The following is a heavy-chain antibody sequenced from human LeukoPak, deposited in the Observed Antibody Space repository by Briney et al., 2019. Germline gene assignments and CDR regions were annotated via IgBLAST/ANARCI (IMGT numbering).Heavy chain of an antibody. D-gene: IGHD3-16*02. Sequence: PGRSLRLSCAASGFTFSSYDMHWVRQAPGKGLEWVAVISYDGSSKYYADSVKGRFTISRDNSKNTLYLQMRSLRAEDTAVVYCARGSITYRYTGLGYWGQGTLVTVSS. CDR2: ISYDGSSK. V-gene: IGHV3-30*03. J-gene: IGHJ4*02. CDR1: GFTFSSYD. CDR3: ARGSITYRYTGLGY.